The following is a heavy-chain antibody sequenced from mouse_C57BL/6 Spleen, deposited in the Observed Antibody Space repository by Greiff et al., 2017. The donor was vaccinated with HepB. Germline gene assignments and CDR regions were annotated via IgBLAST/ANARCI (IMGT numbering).Heavy chain of an antibody. CDR1: GYSFTDYN. Sequence: VHVKQSGPELVKPGASVKISCKASGYSFTDYNMNWVKQSNGKSLEWIGVINPNYGTTSYNQKFKGKATLTVDQSSSTAYMQLNSLTSEDSAVYYCARSDDYGPFYYAMDYWGQGTSVTVSS. J-gene: IGHJ4*01. D-gene: IGHD2-4*01. CDR3: ARSDDYGPFYYAMDY. CDR2: INPNYGTT. V-gene: IGHV1-39*01.